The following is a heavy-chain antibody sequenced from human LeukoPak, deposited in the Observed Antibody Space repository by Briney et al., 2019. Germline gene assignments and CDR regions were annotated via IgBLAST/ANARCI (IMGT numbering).Heavy chain of an antibody. CDR1: GFTFSSYW. CDR2: INSDGSST. CDR3: ARDSAYGGNSFDY. Sequence: AGGSLRLSCAASGFTFSSYWMHWVRQAPGKGLGWVSRINSDGSSTSYADSVKGRFTISRDNAKNTPYLQMNSLRAEDTAVYYCARDSAYGGNSFDYWGQGTLVTVSS. J-gene: IGHJ4*02. D-gene: IGHD4-23*01. V-gene: IGHV3-74*01.